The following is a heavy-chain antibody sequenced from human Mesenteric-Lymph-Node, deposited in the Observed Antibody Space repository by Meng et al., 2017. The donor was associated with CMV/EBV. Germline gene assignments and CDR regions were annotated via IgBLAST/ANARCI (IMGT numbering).Heavy chain of an antibody. Sequence: QLQLKESGPGLVKPSETLSPACIVSGDSISNSTYYWTWIRQPPGKGLEWIGSVHHSGTTYYNPSLKGRLTISVDTSANLFSLRLTTVTAADTATYYCARRGNYDSDYSEYWGQGTLVTVSS. J-gene: IGHJ4*02. D-gene: IGHD3-22*01. CDR1: GDSISNSTYY. V-gene: IGHV4-39*01. CDR2: VHHSGTT. CDR3: ARRGNYDSDYSEY.